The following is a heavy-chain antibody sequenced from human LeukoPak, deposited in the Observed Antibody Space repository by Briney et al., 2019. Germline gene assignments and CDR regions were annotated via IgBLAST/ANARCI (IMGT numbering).Heavy chain of an antibody. CDR2: IYYSGST. D-gene: IGHD3-22*01. V-gene: IGHV4-59*08. J-gene: IGHJ4*02. Sequence: NPSETLSLTCTVSGGSISSYYWSWIRQPPGKGLEWIGYIYYSGSTNYNPSLKSRVTISVDTSKNQFSLKLSSVTAADTAVYYCASLYDSSGSFDYWGQGTLVTVSS. CDR1: GGSISSYY. CDR3: ASLYDSSGSFDY.